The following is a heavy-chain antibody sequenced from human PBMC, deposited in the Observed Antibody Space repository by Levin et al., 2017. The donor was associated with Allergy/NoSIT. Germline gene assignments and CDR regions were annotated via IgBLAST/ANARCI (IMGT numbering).Heavy chain of an antibody. CDR3: ARESSWTYFDY. V-gene: IGHV4-31*03. CDR1: GGSISSGGYY. CDR2: IYYSGST. D-gene: IGHD3/OR15-3a*01. J-gene: IGHJ4*02. Sequence: SETLSLTCTVSGGSISSGGYYWSWIRQHPGKGLEWIGYIYYSGSTYYNPSLKSRVTISVDTSKNQFSLKLSSVTAADTAVYYCARESSWTYFDYWGQGTLVTVSS.